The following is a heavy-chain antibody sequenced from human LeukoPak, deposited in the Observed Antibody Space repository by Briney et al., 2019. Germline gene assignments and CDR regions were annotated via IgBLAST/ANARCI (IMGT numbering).Heavy chain of an antibody. J-gene: IGHJ4*02. CDR1: GGSISSSSYY. CDR3: ARHATVVSPFDY. V-gene: IGHV4-39*01. CDR2: IYYSGST. D-gene: IGHD4-23*01. Sequence: PSETLSLTCTVSGGSISSSSYYWGWIRQPPGKGLEWIGSIYYSGSTYYNPSLKSRVTISVDTSKNQFSLKLSSVTAADTAVYYCARHATVVSPFDYWGQGTLVTVSS.